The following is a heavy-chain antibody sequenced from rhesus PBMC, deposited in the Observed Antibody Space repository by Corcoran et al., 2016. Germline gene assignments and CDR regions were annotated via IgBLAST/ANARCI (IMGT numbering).Heavy chain of an antibody. CDR1: GGSFSGYY. Sequence: QVQLQESGPGLVKPSETLSLTCAVSGGSFSGYYWGWIRQPPGKGLEWIGGISGSSGSTDYNPSLKSRVTISTATSKNQFSLKLSSVTAADTAVYYCARDPGLAGAFDFWGQGLRVTVSS. CDR3: ARDPGLAGAFDF. CDR2: ISGSSGST. J-gene: IGHJ3*01. D-gene: IGHD4-29*01. V-gene: IGHV4-165*01.